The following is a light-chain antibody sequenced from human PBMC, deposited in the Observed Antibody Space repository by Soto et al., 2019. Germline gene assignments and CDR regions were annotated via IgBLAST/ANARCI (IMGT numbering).Light chain of an antibody. CDR3: QQYGRSPPT. Sequence: EIVLTQSPGTLSLSPGERATLSCRASQRVTSDFLAWYQQKPGQAPSRLIYGASNRATGVPDRFSGSGSGTDFTRTISRPEPEDFAVYHCQQYGRSPPTFGGGTKVGFK. CDR1: QRVTSDF. J-gene: IGKJ4*01. V-gene: IGKV3-20*01. CDR2: GAS.